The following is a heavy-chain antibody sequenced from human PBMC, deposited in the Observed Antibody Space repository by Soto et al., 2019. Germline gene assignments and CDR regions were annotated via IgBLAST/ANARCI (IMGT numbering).Heavy chain of an antibody. V-gene: IGHV3-48*02. CDR3: ARDQKDDFWSGESLDYYYGMDV. CDR1: GFTFSSYS. J-gene: IGHJ6*02. Sequence: GGSLRLSCAASGFTFSSYSMNWVRQAPGKGLEWVSYISSSSSTIYYADSVKGRFTISRDNAKNSLYLQMNSLRDEDTAVYYCARDQKDDFWSGESLDYYYGMDVWGQGTTVTVSS. D-gene: IGHD3-3*01. CDR2: ISSSSSTI.